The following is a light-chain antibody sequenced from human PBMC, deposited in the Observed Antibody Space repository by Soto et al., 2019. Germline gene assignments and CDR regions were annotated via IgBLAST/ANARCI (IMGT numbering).Light chain of an antibody. V-gene: IGKV3-20*01. Sequence: EIGLSQSPGTLSLSTGERATLSCRASQSVSSSYFAWYQQKPGQAPRLLIYGASNRATGIPDRFSGSGSGTEFTLTISSLQSEDFAVYYCQQYGSSGTFGQGTKVDI. CDR3: QQYGSSGT. J-gene: IGKJ1*01. CDR2: GAS. CDR1: QSVSSSY.